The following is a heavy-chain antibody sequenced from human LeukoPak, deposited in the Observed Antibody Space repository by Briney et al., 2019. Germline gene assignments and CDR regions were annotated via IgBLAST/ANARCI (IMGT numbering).Heavy chain of an antibody. CDR3: VSAYDQ. Sequence: VASVKVSCKASGYRFSDSYIHWVRQAPGHGFEWMGWINPNTGDTKYAKMFQGRVTMTTGASISTAYMELSGLRSADTAIYFCVSAYDQWGQGTLVTVSS. CDR1: GYRFSDSY. V-gene: IGHV1-2*02. J-gene: IGHJ5*02. CDR2: INPNTGDT.